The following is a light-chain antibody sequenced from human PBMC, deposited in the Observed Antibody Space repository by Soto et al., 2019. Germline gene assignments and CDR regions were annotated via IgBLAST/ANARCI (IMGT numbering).Light chain of an antibody. CDR1: QSVSRSY. J-gene: IGKJ5*01. V-gene: IGKV3-20*01. Sequence: ENLLTQSPGTLSWFHGERATLSWGARQSVSRSYIAWHKQKPCHAPRLVIYSASSRATDVPDSFSGSGSGTDFTLTISRMAPEDFAVYYCQQYGSSGTFGHGTRLEI. CDR2: SAS. CDR3: QQYGSSGT.